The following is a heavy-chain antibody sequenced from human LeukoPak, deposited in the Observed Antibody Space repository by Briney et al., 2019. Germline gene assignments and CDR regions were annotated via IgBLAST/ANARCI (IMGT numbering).Heavy chain of an antibody. D-gene: IGHD4-17*01. V-gene: IGHV4-4*07. CDR3: ARAGPTVSRGYYYYGMDV. J-gene: IGHJ6*02. Sequence: SETLSLTCTVSGGSISSYYWSWIRQPAGKGLEWIGRIHTSGSTNYNPSLKSRVTMSVDTSKNQFSLKLSSVTAADTAVYYCARAGPTVSRGYYYYGMDVWGQGTTVTVSS. CDR1: GGSISSYY. CDR2: IHTSGST.